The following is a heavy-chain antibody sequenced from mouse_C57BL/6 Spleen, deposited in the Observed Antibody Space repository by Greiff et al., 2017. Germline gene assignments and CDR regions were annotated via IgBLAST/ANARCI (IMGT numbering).Heavy chain of an antibody. CDR3: ARATTVVYFDY. Sequence: EVQLQQSGPELVKPGASVKIPCKASGYTFTDYNMDWVKQSHGKSLEWIGDIIPNNGGTIYNQKFKGKATLTVDKSSSTAYMELSSLTSEDTAVYYCARATTVVYFDYWGQGTTLTVSA. CDR1: GYTFTDYN. D-gene: IGHD1-1*01. J-gene: IGHJ2*01. CDR2: IIPNNGGT. V-gene: IGHV1-18*01.